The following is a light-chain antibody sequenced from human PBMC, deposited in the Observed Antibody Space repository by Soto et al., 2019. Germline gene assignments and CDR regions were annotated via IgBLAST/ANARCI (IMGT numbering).Light chain of an antibody. CDR1: QSVSNY. Sequence: PGESATLSCRASQSVSNYMTWYQQKPGQAPRLLIYDASKRATGIPARFSGSGSGTDFTLTISSLEPEDFAVYYCQQRSNWPRTFGQGTKVDIK. CDR2: DAS. CDR3: QQRSNWPRT. J-gene: IGKJ1*01. V-gene: IGKV3-11*01.